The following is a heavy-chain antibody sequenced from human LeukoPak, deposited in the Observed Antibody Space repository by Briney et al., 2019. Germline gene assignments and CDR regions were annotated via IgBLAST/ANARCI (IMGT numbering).Heavy chain of an antibody. Sequence: SETLSLTCAVSGYSISSGYYWGWIRQPPGKGLEWIGSIYHSGSTYYNPSLKSRVTISVDTSKNQFSLKLSSVTAADTAVYYCATRPGGYCSSTSCYVVDYWGQGTLVTVSS. D-gene: IGHD2-2*01. CDR1: GYSISSGYY. V-gene: IGHV4-38-2*01. J-gene: IGHJ4*02. CDR3: ATRPGGYCSSTSCYVVDY. CDR2: IYHSGST.